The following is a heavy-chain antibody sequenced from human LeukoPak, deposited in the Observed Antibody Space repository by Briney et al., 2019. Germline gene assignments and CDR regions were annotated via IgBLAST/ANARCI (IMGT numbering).Heavy chain of an antibody. CDR3: AREYQLLYGY. D-gene: IGHD2-2*02. CDR1: GYTFTGYY. J-gene: IGHJ4*02. V-gene: IGHV1-2*02. Sequence: ASVKVSCKASGYTFTGYYMHWVRQAPGQGLEWMGWINPNSGGTNYAQRFQGRVTMTRDTSISTAYMGLSRLRSDDTAVYYCAREYQLLYGYWGQGTLVTVSS. CDR2: INPNSGGT.